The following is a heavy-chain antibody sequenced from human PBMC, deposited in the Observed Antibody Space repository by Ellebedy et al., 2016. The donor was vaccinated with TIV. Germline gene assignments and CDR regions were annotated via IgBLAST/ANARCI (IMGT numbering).Heavy chain of an antibody. CDR1: GFTFSSYD. J-gene: IGHJ4*03. D-gene: IGHD2-21*01. CDR3: ARVRFGDTAVDY. V-gene: IGHV3-13*01. CDR2: IGTAGDT. Sequence: GGSLRLSCAASGFTFSSYDMHWVRQGPGKGLEWVSAIGTAGDTYYPGSVKGRFTISRENAKNSLYLQITRLRAEDTAVYYCARVRFGDTAVDYWGQGTLVTVSS.